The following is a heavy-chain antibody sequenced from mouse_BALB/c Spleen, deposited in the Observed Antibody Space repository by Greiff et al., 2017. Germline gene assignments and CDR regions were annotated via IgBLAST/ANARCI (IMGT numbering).Heavy chain of an antibody. CDR2: ISDGGSYT. Sequence: EVKLVESGGGLVKPGGSLKLSCAATGFAFSSYDMSWVRQTPEKRLEWVATISDGGSYTYYPASVKGRFTISRDNAKNNLYLQLSSLKSEDTAMYYCAIGRAHYYSSSAGFAYWGQGTLVTVSA. CDR1: GFAFSSYD. J-gene: IGHJ3*01. CDR3: AIGRAHYYSSSAGFAY. V-gene: IGHV5-4*02. D-gene: IGHD1-1*01.